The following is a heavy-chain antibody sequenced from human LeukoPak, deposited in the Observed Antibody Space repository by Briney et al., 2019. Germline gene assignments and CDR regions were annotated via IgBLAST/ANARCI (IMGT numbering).Heavy chain of an antibody. J-gene: IGHJ4*02. V-gene: IGHV3-21*06. CDR3: VRDDWRFGELLSAPGLHFDH. D-gene: IGHD3-10*01. CDR2: ISSSNSYI. CDR1: GFTFTMYH. Sequence: PGGSLRLSCAASGFTFTMYHMNWVRQAPRKGLEWVSSISSSNSYIHYADSVKGRFTISRDNAKSSLYLQMNSLRAEDTAVYCCVRDDWRFGELLSAPGLHFDHWGQGTLVTVSS.